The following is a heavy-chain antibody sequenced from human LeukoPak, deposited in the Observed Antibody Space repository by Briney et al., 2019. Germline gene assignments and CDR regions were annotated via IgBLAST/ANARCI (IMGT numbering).Heavy chain of an antibody. J-gene: IGHJ3*02. CDR3: ARVGEVVAVGAAFDI. D-gene: IGHD2-15*01. Sequence: RASVKVSCKASGYTFTSYGISWVRQAPGQGLEWMGWISAYNGNTNYAQKLQGRVTMTTDTSTRTAYMELRSLRSDDTAVYYCARVGEVVAVGAAFDIWGQGTMVTVSS. V-gene: IGHV1-18*01. CDR2: ISAYNGNT. CDR1: GYTFTSYG.